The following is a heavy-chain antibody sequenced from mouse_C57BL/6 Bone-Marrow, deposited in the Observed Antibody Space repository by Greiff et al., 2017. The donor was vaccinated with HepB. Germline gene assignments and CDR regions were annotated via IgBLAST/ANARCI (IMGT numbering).Heavy chain of an antibody. Sequence: VQLQQSGAELVKPGASVKISCKASGYAFSSYWMNWVKQRPGKGLEWIGQIYPGDGDTNYNGKFKGKATLTADKSSSTAYMQLSSLTSEDSAVYFSARSTAQATFFDYWGQGTTLTVSS. CDR1: GYAFSSYW. CDR3: ARSTAQATFFDY. J-gene: IGHJ2*01. D-gene: IGHD3-2*02. V-gene: IGHV1-80*01. CDR2: IYPGDGDT.